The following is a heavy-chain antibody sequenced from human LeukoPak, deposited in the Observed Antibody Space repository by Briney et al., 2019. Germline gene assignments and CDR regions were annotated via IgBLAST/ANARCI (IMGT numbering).Heavy chain of an antibody. CDR3: AGYGGNFIDY. J-gene: IGHJ4*02. D-gene: IGHD4-23*01. CDR1: GGSISSSSYY. Sequence: SETLSLTCTVSGGSISSSSYYWGWIRQPPGNGLEWIGSIYYSGSTYYNPSLKSRVTISVDTSKNQFSLKLSSVTAADTAVYYCAGYGGNFIDYWGQGTLVTVSS. CDR2: IYYSGST. V-gene: IGHV4-39*01.